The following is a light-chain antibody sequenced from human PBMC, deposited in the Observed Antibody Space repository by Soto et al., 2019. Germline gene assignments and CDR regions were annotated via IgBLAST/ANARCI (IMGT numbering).Light chain of an antibody. J-gene: IGLJ2*01. CDR3: SSYAGSKTL. CDR1: SRDVGGYNY. Sequence: QSALTQPPSASGSPGQSVTISCTGTSRDVGGYNYVSWYQQHPGKAPKLMIYEVSKRPSGVPDRFSGSKSGNTASLTVSGLQAEDEADYYCSSYAGSKTLFGGATKVTVL. V-gene: IGLV2-8*01. CDR2: EVS.